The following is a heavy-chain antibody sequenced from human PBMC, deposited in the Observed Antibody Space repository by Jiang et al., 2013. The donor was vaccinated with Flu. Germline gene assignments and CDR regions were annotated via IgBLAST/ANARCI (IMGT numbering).Heavy chain of an antibody. J-gene: IGHJ6*02. CDR3: ARNQKGFSYYGMDV. CDR2: IDWDDDK. CDR1: GFSLSTTGMR. V-gene: IGHV2-70*04. Sequence: KPTQTLTLTCSFSGFSLSTTGMRVSWIRQPPGKALEWLARIDWDDDKFYSTSLKTRLTISKDTSKNQVVLTMTNMDPVDTATYYCARNQKGFSYYGMDVWGQGTTVTVSS.